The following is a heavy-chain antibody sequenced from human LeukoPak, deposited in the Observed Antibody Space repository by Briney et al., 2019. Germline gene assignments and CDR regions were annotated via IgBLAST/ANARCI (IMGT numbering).Heavy chain of an antibody. D-gene: IGHD6-13*01. CDR1: GGSFGGYY. CDR2: INHSGST. V-gene: IGHV4-34*01. Sequence: PSETLSLTCAVYGGSFGGYYWSWIRQPPGKGLEWIGEINHSGSTNYNPSLKSRVTISVDTSKNQFSLKLSSVTAADTAVYYCASVPAAAGTGGYYYYYMDVWGKGTTVTVSS. J-gene: IGHJ6*03. CDR3: ASVPAAAGTGGYYYYYMDV.